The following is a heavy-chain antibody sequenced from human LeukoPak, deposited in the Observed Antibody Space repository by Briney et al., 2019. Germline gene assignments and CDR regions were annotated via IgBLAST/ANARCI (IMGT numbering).Heavy chain of an antibody. D-gene: IGHD5-18*01. V-gene: IGHV3-21*01. Sequence: KSGGSLRLSCAASGFTFSSYSMNWVRQAPGKGLEWVSSISSSSSYIYYADSVKGRFTISRDNAKNSLYLQMNSLRAEDTAVYYCARYRDTAMRRFVDYWGQGTLVTVSS. CDR2: ISSSSSYI. J-gene: IGHJ4*02. CDR1: GFTFSSYS. CDR3: ARYRDTAMRRFVDY.